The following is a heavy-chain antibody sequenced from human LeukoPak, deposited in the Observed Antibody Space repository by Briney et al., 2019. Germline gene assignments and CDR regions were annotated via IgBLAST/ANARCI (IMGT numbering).Heavy chain of an antibody. D-gene: IGHD2-2*01. CDR3: ARQKCTSTSCLTKNAFDI. Sequence: SETLSLTCTVSGGSNNSYYWSWIRQPPGKGLEWIGYTHPSGNTNYSPSLKSRVTISVDTSKNQFSLDLSSVTAADTAVYYCARQKCTSTSCLTKNAFDIWGQGTMVTVSS. J-gene: IGHJ3*02. CDR1: GGSNNSYY. CDR2: THPSGNT. V-gene: IGHV4-4*09.